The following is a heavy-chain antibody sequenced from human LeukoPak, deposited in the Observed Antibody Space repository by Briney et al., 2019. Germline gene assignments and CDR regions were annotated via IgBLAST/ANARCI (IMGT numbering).Heavy chain of an antibody. CDR3: VRLGGNYEY. D-gene: IGHD1-26*01. Sequence: PGGSLRVSCAASGLPFSSYWMHWVRQAPGEGLVWVSVIIPDGSSTTYADSMKGRFTISRDNAKNTLYLQMNSLRAEDTAIYYCVRLGGNYEYWGQGTLVTVSS. CDR1: GLPFSSYW. J-gene: IGHJ4*02. CDR2: IIPDGSST. V-gene: IGHV3-74*01.